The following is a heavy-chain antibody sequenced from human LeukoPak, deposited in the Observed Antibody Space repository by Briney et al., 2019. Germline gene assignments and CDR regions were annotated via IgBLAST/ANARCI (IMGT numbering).Heavy chain of an antibody. CDR3: ARDSPIGMGYYYGMDV. CDR1: GGSFSSGNYY. V-gene: IGHV4-61*01. D-gene: IGHD1-26*01. CDR2: IYYSGST. J-gene: IGHJ6*02. Sequence: SETLSLTCTVSGGSFSSGNYYWSWLRQPPGTGLEWIGYIYYSGSTNYNPSLKSRVTISVDTSKNRFSLKLSSVTAADTAVYYCARDSPIGMGYYYGMDVWGQGTTVTVSS.